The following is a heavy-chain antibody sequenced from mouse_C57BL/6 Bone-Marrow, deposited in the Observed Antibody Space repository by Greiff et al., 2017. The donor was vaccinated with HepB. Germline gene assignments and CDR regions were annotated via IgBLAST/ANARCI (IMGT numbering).Heavy chain of an antibody. CDR3: AREAPITTVVASYWYFDV. J-gene: IGHJ1*03. CDR2: IWTGGGT. Sequence: QVQLQQSGPGLVAPSQSLSITCTVSGFSLTSYAISWVRQPPGKGLEWLGVIWTGGGTNYNSALKSRLSISKDNSKSQVFLKMNSLQTDDTARYYCAREAPITTVVASYWYFDVWGTGTTVTVSS. CDR1: GFSLTSYA. V-gene: IGHV2-9-1*01. D-gene: IGHD1-1*01.